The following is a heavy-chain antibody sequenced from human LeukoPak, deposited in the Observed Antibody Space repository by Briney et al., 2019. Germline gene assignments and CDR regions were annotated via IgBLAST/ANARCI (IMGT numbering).Heavy chain of an antibody. CDR2: ISSSSNYI. CDR3: AKDWGEYFDYVWGSFTSFDF. CDR1: GFTFNNYS. V-gene: IGHV3-21*04. J-gene: IGHJ4*02. Sequence: GGSLRLSCAASGFTFNNYSMNWVRQAPGKGLEWVSSISSSSNYIYYADSVKGRFTISRDNAKNSLYLQMNSLRAEDTAVYYCAKDWGEYFDYVWGSFTSFDFWGQGTLVTVSS. D-gene: IGHD3-16*01.